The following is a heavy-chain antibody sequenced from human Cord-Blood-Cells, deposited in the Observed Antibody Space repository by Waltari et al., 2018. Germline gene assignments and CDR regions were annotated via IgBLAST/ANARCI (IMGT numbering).Heavy chain of an antibody. CDR2: FNHSGST. V-gene: IGHV4-34*01. J-gene: IGHJ5*02. D-gene: IGHD6-19*01. CDR3: ARAVRLAWLVNNWFDP. Sequence: QVQLQQWGAGLLKPSETLSLTCAVYGGSFSGYYWSWIRQPPGKGLEWIGEFNHSGSTNYNPSLKSRVTISVDTSKNQFSLKLSSVTAADTAVYYCARAVRLAWLVNNWFDPWGQGTLVTVSS. CDR1: GGSFSGYY.